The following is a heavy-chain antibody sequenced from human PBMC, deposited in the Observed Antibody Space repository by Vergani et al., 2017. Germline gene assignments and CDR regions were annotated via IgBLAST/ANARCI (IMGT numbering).Heavy chain of an antibody. CDR1: GFTFSNYW. D-gene: IGHD3-9*01. CDR3: TTPTKCELRYYFDY. V-gene: IGHV3-74*01. J-gene: IGHJ4*02. CDR2: INSDGDST. Sequence: VQLVESGGGLVQPGGSLRLSCTASGFTFSNYWMQWVRQAPGKGLMWVSRINSDGDSTSYADSVKGRFTISRDNAKNTLYLQMDSLRAEDTAVYYCTTPTKCELRYYFDYWGQGTLFTVSS.